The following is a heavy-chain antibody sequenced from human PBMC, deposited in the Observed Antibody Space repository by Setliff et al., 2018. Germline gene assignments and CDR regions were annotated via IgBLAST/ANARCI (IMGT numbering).Heavy chain of an antibody. CDR3: AKPVLSPFDY. J-gene: IGHJ4*02. D-gene: IGHD2-2*01. Sequence: SETLSLTCTVSGDSLSSGSYFWTWIRQPAGKGLEWIGRVYKSGTTNYSPALKSRVTLSIDTSSNEFSKNTLYLQMNSLRVEDTAVYYCAKPVLSPFDYWGQGTLVTVSS. CDR1: GDSLSSGSYF. CDR2: VYKSGTT. V-gene: IGHV4-61*10.